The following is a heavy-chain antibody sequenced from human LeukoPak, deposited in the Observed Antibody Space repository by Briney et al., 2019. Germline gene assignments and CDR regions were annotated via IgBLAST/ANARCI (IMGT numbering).Heavy chain of an antibody. V-gene: IGHV3-48*01. CDR1: GFTFSSYS. CDR3: ARDREVINYYYMDV. J-gene: IGHJ6*03. CDR2: ISSSSSTI. Sequence: GGSLRLSCAASGFTFSSYSMNWVRQAPGKGLECVSYISSSSSTIYYADSVKGRFTISRDNAKNSLYLQMNSLRAEDTAVYYCARDREVINYYYMDVGGKGTTVTVSS. D-gene: IGHD3-10*01.